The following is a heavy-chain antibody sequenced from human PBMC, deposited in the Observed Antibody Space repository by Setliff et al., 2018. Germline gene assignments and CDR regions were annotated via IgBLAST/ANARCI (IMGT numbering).Heavy chain of an antibody. CDR1: GYSISSGYY. V-gene: IGHV4-38-2*02. D-gene: IGHD3-3*02. J-gene: IGHJ4*02. CDR2: FFHTGST. Sequence: SSETLSLTCTVSGYSISSGYYWGWIRQPPGKGLEWLGSFFHTGSTYCKSSLESRVTTSVDTSNNQFSLKLNSVTAADTAVYYCVRHLWGRWMAASSDYFDYWGQGSLVTVSS. CDR3: VRHLWGRWMAASSDYFDY.